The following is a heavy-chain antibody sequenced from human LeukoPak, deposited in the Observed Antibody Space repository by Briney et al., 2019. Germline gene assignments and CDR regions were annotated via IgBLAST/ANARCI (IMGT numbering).Heavy chain of an antibody. V-gene: IGHV3-30*04. CDR2: ISYDGSNK. Sequence: PGGSLRLSCVASGFTFSTYAMGWVRQGPGKGLEWVAVISYDGSNKYFADSVKGRFTISRDNAKNSLYLQMNSLRAEDTAVYYCAELGITMIGGLWGKGTTVSISS. D-gene: IGHD3-10*02. J-gene: IGHJ6*04. CDR3: AELGITMIGGL. CDR1: GFTFSTYA.